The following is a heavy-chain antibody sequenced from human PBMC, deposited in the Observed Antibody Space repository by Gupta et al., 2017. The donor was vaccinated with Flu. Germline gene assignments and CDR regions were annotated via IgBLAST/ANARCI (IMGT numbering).Heavy chain of an antibody. D-gene: IGHD2-2*02. CDR3: ARGSCYNHHWHFDL. CDR1: GFAFNTYE. CDR2: ITYDSTII. J-gene: IGHJ2*01. V-gene: IGHV3-48*03. Sequence: EVQLVGSGGSLVQPGGSLRLSCAASGFAFNTYEMAWVRQAPGKGLEWLSFITYDSTIIYYTDSVKGRFSISRDNARNSLFLQMNRLGPEDAAVYYCARGSCYNHHWHFDLWGRGTLVKVSS.